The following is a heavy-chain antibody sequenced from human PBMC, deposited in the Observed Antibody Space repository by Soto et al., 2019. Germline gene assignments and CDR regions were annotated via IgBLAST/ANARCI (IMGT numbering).Heavy chain of an antibody. CDR1: GFTFSSYG. D-gene: IGHD3-9*01. V-gene: IGHV3-30*18. CDR3: AKVPRGILTGTFDY. Sequence: QVQLVESGGGVVQPGRSLRLSCAASGFTFSSYGMHWVRQAPGKGLEWVAVISYDGSNKYYADSVKGRFTISRDNSKNTLDLQMNSLRAEDTAVYYCAKVPRGILTGTFDYWGQGTLVTVSS. CDR2: ISYDGSNK. J-gene: IGHJ4*02.